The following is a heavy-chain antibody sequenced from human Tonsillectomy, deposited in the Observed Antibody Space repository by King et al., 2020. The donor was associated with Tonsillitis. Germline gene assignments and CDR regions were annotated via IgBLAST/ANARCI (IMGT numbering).Heavy chain of an antibody. J-gene: IGHJ5*02. D-gene: IGHD2-2*01. CDR2: ISVYNGNT. V-gene: IGHV1-18*01. CDR1: GYSFTSYG. Sequence: VQLVQSGAEVKKPGASVKVSCKASGYSFTSYGISWARQAPGQGLEWMGWISVYNGNTNYAQKFQGRVTMTTDTSTSTAYMELRSLRSDDTAVYYCARDSTSFNWFDPWGQGTLVTVSS. CDR3: ARDSTSFNWFDP.